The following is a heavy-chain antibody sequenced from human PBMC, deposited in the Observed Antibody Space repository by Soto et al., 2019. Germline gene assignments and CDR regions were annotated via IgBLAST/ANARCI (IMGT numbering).Heavy chain of an antibody. V-gene: IGHV3-20*04. Sequence: EVQLVESGGGVVRPGGSLRLSCAASGFIFNDYGMSWVRQVPGKGLEWVSGIDWDGTNTGYADSVKGRFTISRDNAKSSLYLQMSGLRTEDTALYYCARDGLAGAEKWGQGTLVTVSS. CDR2: IDWDGTNT. CDR3: ARDGLAGAEK. D-gene: IGHD6-19*01. CDR1: GFIFNDYG. J-gene: IGHJ4*02.